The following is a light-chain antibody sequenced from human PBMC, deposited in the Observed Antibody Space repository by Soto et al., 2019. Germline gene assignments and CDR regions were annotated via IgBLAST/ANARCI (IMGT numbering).Light chain of an antibody. Sequence: ILLPQSPATLSLSPAARATLPCSASQSISLAIAWYQHKPGQAPRLLLFGASKRATGIPARFRGSGSGTDFTLSISSLEPEVFAVYYCQQRTDSPPWTVGQGTKVESK. V-gene: IGKV3-11*01. CDR1: QSISLA. CDR3: QQRTDSPPWT. CDR2: GAS. J-gene: IGKJ1*01.